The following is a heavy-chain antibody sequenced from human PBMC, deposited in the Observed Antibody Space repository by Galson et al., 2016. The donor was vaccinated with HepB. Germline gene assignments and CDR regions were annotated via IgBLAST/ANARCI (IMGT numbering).Heavy chain of an antibody. CDR1: GFSFYNYA. V-gene: IGHV3-30*11. CDR2: ISHDGRKK. J-gene: IGHJ4*02. Sequence: SLRLSCAASGFSFYNYAFHWVRQAPGKGLEWVAIISHDGRKKSYVDSVKGRFTISRDNSKNTLYLQMNSLRAEDTAVYYCARIDVDTAMDGGYLGFDYWGQGTLVTVSS. D-gene: IGHD5-18*01. CDR3: ARIDVDTAMDGGYLGFDY.